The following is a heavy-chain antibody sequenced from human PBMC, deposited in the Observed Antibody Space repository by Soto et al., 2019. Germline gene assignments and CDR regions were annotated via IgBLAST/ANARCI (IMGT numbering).Heavy chain of an antibody. J-gene: IGHJ6*01. V-gene: IGHV1-69*13. CDR1: GGTFSSYA. Sequence: GASVKVSCKASGGTFSSYAISWVRQAPGQGLEWMGGIIPIFGTANYAQKFQGRVTITADESTSTAYMELSSLRSEDTAVYYCARPNRITMIEYYGMDVWGQGTTVTVSS. D-gene: IGHD3-22*01. CDR3: ARPNRITMIEYYGMDV. CDR2: IIPIFGTA.